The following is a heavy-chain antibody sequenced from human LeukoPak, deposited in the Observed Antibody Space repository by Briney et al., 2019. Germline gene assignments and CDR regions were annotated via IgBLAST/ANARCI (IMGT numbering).Heavy chain of an antibody. CDR1: GGSISNGSYY. CDR3: ARHALLHGGSY. V-gene: IGHV4-61*02. D-gene: IGHD2-15*01. CDR2: IYTSGST. J-gene: IGHJ4*02. Sequence: SETLSLTCTVSGGSISNGSYYWSWIRQPAGKGLEWIGRIYTSGSTNYNPSLKSRVTISVDTSKNQFSLKLSSVTAADTAVYYCARHALLHGGSYWGQGTLVTVSS.